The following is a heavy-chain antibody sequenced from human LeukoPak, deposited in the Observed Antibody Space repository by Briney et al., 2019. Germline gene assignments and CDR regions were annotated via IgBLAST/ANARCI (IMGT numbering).Heavy chain of an antibody. Sequence: PGRSLRLSCAASGFTFDDYAMHGVRQAPGKGLEWVSDISWNSGSIGYADSVKGRFTISRDNAKNSLYLQMNSLRAEDTGLYYCAKDATYYYDSSGYVFDYWGQGNLVTVSS. CDR2: ISWNSGSI. V-gene: IGHV3-9*01. CDR1: GFTFDDYA. J-gene: IGHJ4*02. CDR3: AKDATYYYDSSGYVFDY. D-gene: IGHD3-22*01.